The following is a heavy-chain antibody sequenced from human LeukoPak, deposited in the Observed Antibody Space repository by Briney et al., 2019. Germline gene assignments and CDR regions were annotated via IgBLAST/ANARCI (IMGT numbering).Heavy chain of an antibody. Sequence: GGSLRLSCAASGFTFSNYWMSWVRQAPGKGLEWVANIKQDGSEKYYVDSVKGRFTISRDNAKNSLYLQMNSLRAEDTAVYYCATAYDILTGYHKLTYFDYWGQGTLVTVSS. V-gene: IGHV3-7*01. CDR2: IKQDGSEK. J-gene: IGHJ4*02. D-gene: IGHD3-9*01. CDR1: GFTFSNYW. CDR3: ATAYDILTGYHKLTYFDY.